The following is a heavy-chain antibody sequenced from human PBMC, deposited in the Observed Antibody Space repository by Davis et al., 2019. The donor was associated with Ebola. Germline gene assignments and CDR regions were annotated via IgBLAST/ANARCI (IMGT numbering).Heavy chain of an antibody. CDR2: IYTGDSDT. D-gene: IGHD2-8*02. J-gene: IGHJ3*02. V-gene: IGHV5-51*01. CDR3: ATLRRTITGMDDGFDI. CDR1: GNSFSSHW. Sequence: GESLKISCQDSGNSFSSHWIGWVRQMPGKGLEWMGIIYTGDSDTRYSPSFRGQVTISADKSIKTAFLHWSSLKASDTAMYYCATLRRTITGMDDGFDIWGQGTMVTVSS.